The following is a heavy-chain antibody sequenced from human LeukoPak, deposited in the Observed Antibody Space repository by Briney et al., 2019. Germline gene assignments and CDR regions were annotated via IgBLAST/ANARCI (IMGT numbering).Heavy chain of an antibody. CDR3: AKAISNWNLDY. V-gene: IGHV3-66*01. CDR1: GFTVSSNY. J-gene: IGHJ4*02. CDR2: IYSGGST. D-gene: IGHD1-20*01. Sequence: GGSLRLSCAASGFTVSSNYMSWVRQAPGKGLEWVSVIYSGGSTYYADSVKGRFTISRDNSKNTLYLQMNSLRAEDTAVYYCAKAISNWNLDYWGQGTLVTVSS.